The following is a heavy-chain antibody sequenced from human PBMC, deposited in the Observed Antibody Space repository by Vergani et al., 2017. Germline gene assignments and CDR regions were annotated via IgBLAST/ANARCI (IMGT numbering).Heavy chain of an antibody. D-gene: IGHD3-22*01. V-gene: IGHV4-34*01. CDR1: GGSFSGYY. CDR2: INHIVST. J-gene: IGHJ6*02. CDR3: ASRPYYYDSSGYSTYYYCGMDV. Sequence: QVQLQQWGAGLLKPSETLSPTCAVYGGSFSGYYWSWIRQPPGKGLEWIVEINHIVSTNYNPSLKNRVTISVDTSKNQFSLKLSSVTSADTAVYYCASRPYYYDSSGYSTYYYCGMDVWGQGTTVTVSS.